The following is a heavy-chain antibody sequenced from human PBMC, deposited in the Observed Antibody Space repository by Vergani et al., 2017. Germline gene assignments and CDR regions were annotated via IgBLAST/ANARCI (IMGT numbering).Heavy chain of an antibody. Sequence: QVQLVQSGAEVKKPGASVKVSCKASGYTFTGYYMHWVRQAPGQGLEWMGWINPNSGGTNYAQKFQGRVTMTRDTSISTAYMELSRLRSDDTAGYYCARGVRYCSGGSCNVGENWFDPWGQGTLVTVSS. CDR1: GYTFTGYY. V-gene: IGHV1-2*02. J-gene: IGHJ5*02. CDR2: INPNSGGT. D-gene: IGHD2-15*01. CDR3: ARGVRYCSGGSCNVGENWFDP.